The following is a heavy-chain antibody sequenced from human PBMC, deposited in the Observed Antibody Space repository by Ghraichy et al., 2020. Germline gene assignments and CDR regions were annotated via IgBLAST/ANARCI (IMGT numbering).Heavy chain of an antibody. J-gene: IGHJ5*02. CDR2: INPNSGGT. V-gene: IGHV1-2*02. Sequence: ASVKVSGKASGYTFTGYYIHWVRQAPGQGLEWMGWINPNSGGTNYAQKFQDRVTMTRDTSISTAYMELSRLRSDDTAIYYCARVVVGATNWFDPWGQGTLVTVSS. D-gene: IGHD1-26*01. CDR1: GYTFTGYY. CDR3: ARVVVGATNWFDP.